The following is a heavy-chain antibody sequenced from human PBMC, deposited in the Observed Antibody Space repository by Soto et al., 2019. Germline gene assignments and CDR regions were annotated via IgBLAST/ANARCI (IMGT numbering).Heavy chain of an antibody. CDR2: ISDSGGTS. J-gene: IGHJ4*02. D-gene: IGHD1-26*01. Sequence: EVQLVDSGGGLVQPGGSLRLSCAASGFICSNYVMSWVRQAPGKGLEWVSSISDSGGTSYYADSVKGRFTISRDNSKNTLYLQMNSLGAEDTAIYYCAKRPRALLTFDYWGQGTLVTVSS. CDR1: GFICSNYV. V-gene: IGHV3-23*04. CDR3: AKRPRALLTFDY.